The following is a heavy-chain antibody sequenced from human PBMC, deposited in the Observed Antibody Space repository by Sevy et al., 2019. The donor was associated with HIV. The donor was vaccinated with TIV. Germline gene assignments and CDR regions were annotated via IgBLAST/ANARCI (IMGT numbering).Heavy chain of an antibody. CDR3: AYGYGYCSGGSCLSFQH. CDR1: GFTFSSYA. Sequence: GGSLRLSCAASGFTFSSYAMSWVRQAPGEGLEWVSAISGSGGSTYYADSVKGRFTISRDNSKNTLYLQMNSLRAEDTAIYYCAYGYGYCSGGSCLSFQHWGQGTLVTVSS. CDR2: ISGSGGST. D-gene: IGHD2-15*01. V-gene: IGHV3-23*01. J-gene: IGHJ1*01.